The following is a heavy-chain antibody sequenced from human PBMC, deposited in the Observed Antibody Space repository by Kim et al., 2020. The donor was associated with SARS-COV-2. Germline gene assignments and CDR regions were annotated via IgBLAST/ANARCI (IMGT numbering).Heavy chain of an antibody. D-gene: IGHD6-13*01. J-gene: IGHJ4*02. CDR2: AGSKR. CDR3: ARDYSD. Sequence: AGSKRYSVDSVKCRFTISRDNAKNSRYLQMNSLRAEDTAVYYCARDYSDWGQGTPVTVSS. V-gene: IGHV3-7*01.